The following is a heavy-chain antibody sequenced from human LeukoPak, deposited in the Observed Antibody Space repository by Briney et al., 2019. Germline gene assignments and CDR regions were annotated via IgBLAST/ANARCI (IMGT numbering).Heavy chain of an antibody. Sequence: SETLSLTCAVYGGSFSGCYWSWIRQPPGKGLEWIGEINHSGSTNYNPSLKSRVTISVDTSKNQFSLKLSSVTAADTAVYYCARGLNYYDSSGYYLSPTTGYYMDVWGKGTTVTVSS. J-gene: IGHJ6*03. V-gene: IGHV4-34*01. CDR2: INHSGST. CDR3: ARGLNYYDSSGYYLSPTTGYYMDV. CDR1: GGSFSGCY. D-gene: IGHD3-22*01.